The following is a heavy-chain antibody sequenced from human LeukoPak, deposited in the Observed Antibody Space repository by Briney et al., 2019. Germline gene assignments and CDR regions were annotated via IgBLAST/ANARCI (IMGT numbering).Heavy chain of an antibody. CDR1: GFTFSSYA. CDR2: ISYDGSNK. V-gene: IGHV3-30-3*01. D-gene: IGHD3-3*01. CDR3: ASCEGDFWSGYLDY. Sequence: GGSLRLSCAASGFTFSSYAMHWVRQAPGKGLEWVAVISYDGSNKYYADSVKGRFTISRDNSKNTLYLQMNSLRAEDTAVYYCASCEGDFWSGYLDYWGQGTLVTVSS. J-gene: IGHJ4*02.